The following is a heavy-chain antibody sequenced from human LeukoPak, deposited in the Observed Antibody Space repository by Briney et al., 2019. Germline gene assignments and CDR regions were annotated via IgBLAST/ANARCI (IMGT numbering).Heavy chain of an antibody. V-gene: IGHV4-39*01. CDR1: GGSISSSSYY. CDR2: VSYSGSA. CDR3: ARLTYYYGSGSYSQIDY. J-gene: IGHJ4*02. D-gene: IGHD3-10*01. Sequence: PSETLSLTCTVSGGSISSSSYYWGWIRQPPGEGLEWIGSVSYSGSAYYNPSLKSRVTISVDTSKKQFSLNLSSVTAADTAVYYCARLTYYYGSGSYSQIDYWGQGTLVTVSS.